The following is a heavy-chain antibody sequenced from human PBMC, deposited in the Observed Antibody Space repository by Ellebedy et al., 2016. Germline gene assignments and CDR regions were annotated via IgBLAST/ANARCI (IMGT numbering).Heavy chain of an antibody. Sequence: GSLRLSXAASGFTFSSYSMNWVRQPPGKGLEWIGEINHSGSTNYNPSLKSRVTISVDTSKNQFSLKLSSVTAADTAVYYCARVRGYCSSTSCYVFDYWGQGTLVTVSS. CDR1: GFTFSSYS. CDR3: ARVRGYCSSTSCYVFDY. V-gene: IGHV4-34*01. D-gene: IGHD2-2*01. J-gene: IGHJ4*02. CDR2: INHSGST.